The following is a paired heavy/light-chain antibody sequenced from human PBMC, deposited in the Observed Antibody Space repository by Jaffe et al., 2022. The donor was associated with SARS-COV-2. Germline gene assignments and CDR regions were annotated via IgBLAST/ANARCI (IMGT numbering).Light chain of an antibody. J-gene: IGLJ3*02. Sequence: SYELTQPPSVSVSPGQTARITCSGDALPKKYGFWYQQKSGQAPVLVIYEDSKRPSGIPERFSGSSSGTVATLTISGAQVEDEADYYCYSTDTSGKGVFGGGTKLTVL. CDR2: EDS. V-gene: IGLV3-10*01. CDR3: YSTDTSGKGV. CDR1: ALPKKY.
Heavy chain of an antibody. Sequence: QVQLVDSGGGVVQPGRSLRLSCAASGFTFSHYGMHWVRQAPGKGLEWVAVTWYDGSNKYYADSVKGRFTISRDNSKNTLYLQMNSLRAEDTAVYYCARDLPSDNWTDVGAFDIWGQGTMVTVSS. V-gene: IGHV3-33*01. CDR2: TWYDGSNK. D-gene: IGHD1-1*01. CDR1: GFTFSHYG. J-gene: IGHJ3*02. CDR3: ARDLPSDNWTDVGAFDI.